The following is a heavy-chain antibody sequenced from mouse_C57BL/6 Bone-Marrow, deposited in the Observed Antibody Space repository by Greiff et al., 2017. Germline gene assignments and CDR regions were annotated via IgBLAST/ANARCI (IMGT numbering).Heavy chain of an antibody. J-gene: IGHJ4*01. CDR2: INPGSGGT. Sequence: VKLMESGAELVRPGTSVKVSCKASGYAFTNYLIEWVKQRPGQGLEWIGVINPGSGGTNYNEKFKGKATLTADKSSSTAYMQLSSLTSEDSAVYFCGSAMDYWGQGTSVTVSS. V-gene: IGHV1-54*01. CDR3: GSAMDY. CDR1: GYAFTNYL.